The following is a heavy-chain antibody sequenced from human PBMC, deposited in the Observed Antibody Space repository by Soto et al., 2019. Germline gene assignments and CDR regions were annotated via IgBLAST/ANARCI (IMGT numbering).Heavy chain of an antibody. CDR3: ARLDSSGYYYGYYFDY. D-gene: IGHD3-22*01. CDR2: IYYSGST. V-gene: IGHV4-31*03. J-gene: IGHJ4*02. CDR1: VGSISSGGYY. Sequence: TLSLTCTVSVGSISSGGYYWSWILQHPGKGLEWIGYIYYSGSTYYNPSLKSRVTISVDTSKNQFSLKLSSVTAADTAVYYCARLDSSGYYYGYYFDYWGQGTLVTVSS.